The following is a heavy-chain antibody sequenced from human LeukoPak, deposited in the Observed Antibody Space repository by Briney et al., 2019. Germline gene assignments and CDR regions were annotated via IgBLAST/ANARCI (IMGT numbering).Heavy chain of an antibody. D-gene: IGHD3/OR15-3a*01. J-gene: IGHJ4*02. Sequence: SETLSLTCTVSGYSISSGYYWAWIRQPPGKGLQWIGNIYHSGNTYYNASLKSQVSISIDTSKSQFSLRLTSVTAADTAVYYCARQTGSGLFILPGGQGTLVTVSS. CDR3: ARQTGSGLFILP. V-gene: IGHV4-38-2*02. CDR1: GYSISSGYY. CDR2: IYHSGNT.